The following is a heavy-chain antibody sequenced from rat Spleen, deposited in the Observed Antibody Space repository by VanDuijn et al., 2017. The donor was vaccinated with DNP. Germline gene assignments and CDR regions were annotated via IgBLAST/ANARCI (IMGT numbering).Heavy chain of an antibody. CDR2: IQSGGST. J-gene: IGHJ2*01. V-gene: IGHV2-27*01. Sequence: QVQLKESGPGLVQPSQTLSLTCTVSGFSLTSYHVHWVRQPPGKGLEWMGRIQSGGSTDYNSALKSRLSISRDTSKSQVFLKMNRVQTEDTAMYFCARCLGAGFDYWGQGVMVTVSS. CDR1: GFSLTSYH. CDR3: ARCLGAGFDY. D-gene: IGHD5-1*01.